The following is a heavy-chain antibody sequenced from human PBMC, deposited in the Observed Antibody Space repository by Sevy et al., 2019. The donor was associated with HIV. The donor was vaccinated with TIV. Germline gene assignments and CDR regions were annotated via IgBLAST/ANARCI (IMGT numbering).Heavy chain of an antibody. J-gene: IGHJ3*02. Sequence: GGSLRLSCAASGFTVSNNYMSWVRQAPGKGLQWVSVIYSGDSTYYADSVKGRFTLSRDNSKNTLYLQMNSLRAEDTAVYYCARLSVYYYDSSGYYTTGNAFDIWGQGTMVTVSS. V-gene: IGHV3-53*01. CDR2: IYSGDST. D-gene: IGHD3-22*01. CDR3: ARLSVYYYDSSGYYTTGNAFDI. CDR1: GFTVSNNY.